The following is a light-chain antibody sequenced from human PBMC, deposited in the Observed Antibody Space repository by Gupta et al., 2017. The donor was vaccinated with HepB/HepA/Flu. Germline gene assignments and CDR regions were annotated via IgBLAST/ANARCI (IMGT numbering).Light chain of an antibody. V-gene: IGKV1-5*03. J-gene: IGKJ2*01. Sequence: DLHMPQSPSTLSASVGDRVTITCRASQSISTWLAWYQQKPGKAPKLLIYKASSLESGVPSRFSGSGSGTEFTLTISSLQPDDFASYYCQQYNSYPYTFGQGTKLEIK. CDR2: KAS. CDR3: QQYNSYPYT. CDR1: QSISTW.